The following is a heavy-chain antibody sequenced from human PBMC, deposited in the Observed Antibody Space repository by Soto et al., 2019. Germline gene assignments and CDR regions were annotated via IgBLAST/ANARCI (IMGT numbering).Heavy chain of an antibody. CDR2: INPSGGST. CDR3: ARAAYYDFWSGPEPYYYYGMDV. J-gene: IGHJ6*02. Sequence: ASVKVSCKASGYTFTSYYMHWVRQAPGQGLEWMGIINPSGGSTSYAQKFQGRVTMTRDTSTSTVYMELSSLRSEDTAVYYCARAAYYDFWSGPEPYYYYGMDVWGQGTKVTVSS. CDR1: GYTFTSYY. V-gene: IGHV1-46*01. D-gene: IGHD3-3*01.